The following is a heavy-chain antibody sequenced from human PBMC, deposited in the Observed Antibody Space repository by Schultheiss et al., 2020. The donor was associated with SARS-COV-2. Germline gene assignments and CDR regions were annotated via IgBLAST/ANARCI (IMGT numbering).Heavy chain of an antibody. CDR3: AKDQQGQWLGGDFDY. Sequence: GESLKISCAASGFTVSNNYMSWVRQAPGKGLEWVSAISCSGGSTYYADSVKGRFTISRDNSKNTLYLQMNSLRAEDTAVYYCAKDQQGQWLGGDFDYWGQGSLVTVSS. CDR1: GFTVSNNY. CDR2: ISCSGGST. V-gene: IGHV3-23*01. D-gene: IGHD6-19*01. J-gene: IGHJ4*02.